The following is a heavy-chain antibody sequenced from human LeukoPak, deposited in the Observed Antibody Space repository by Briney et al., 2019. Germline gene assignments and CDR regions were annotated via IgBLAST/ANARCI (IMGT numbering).Heavy chain of an antibody. CDR1: GFTFSNYA. CDR2: IGYDGGNI. Sequence: GRSLRLSCAASGFTFSNYAMHWVRQAPGKGLEWVAVIGYDGGNIHYADSVKGRFTISRDNSKNTLYLQMNSLRAEDTAVYYCAKGNDYGDSLDYWGQGTLVTVSS. V-gene: IGHV3-30-3*01. J-gene: IGHJ4*02. CDR3: AKGNDYGDSLDY. D-gene: IGHD4-17*01.